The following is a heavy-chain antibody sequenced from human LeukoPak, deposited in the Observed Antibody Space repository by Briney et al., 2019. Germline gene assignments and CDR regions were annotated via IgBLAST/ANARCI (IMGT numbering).Heavy chain of an antibody. V-gene: IGHV4-39*01. CDR2: SHYTGYA. CDR1: GGSTISNDYY. CDR3: ARQGEGDYMDV. Sequence: SETLSLTCTVSGGSTISNDYYWGWIRQPPGKGLEWIGSSHYTGYAYYNPSLKSRVTISVDTSKNQFSLKLTPVTAADTAVYYCARQGEGDYMDVWGKGTTVTVSS. D-gene: IGHD3-16*01. J-gene: IGHJ6*03.